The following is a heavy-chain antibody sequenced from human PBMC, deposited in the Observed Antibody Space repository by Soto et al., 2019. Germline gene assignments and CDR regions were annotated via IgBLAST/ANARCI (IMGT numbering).Heavy chain of an antibody. CDR2: INHSGST. Sequence: PSETLSLTCAVYGGSLSGYYWSWIRQPPGKGLEWIGEINHSGSTNYNPSLKSRVTISVDTSKNQLSLKQSSVTAVETAVYYCSRGEQHLVQVPYYYSYMDVWGKGTTVTVSS. CDR3: SRGEQHLVQVPYYYSYMDV. D-gene: IGHD6-13*01. J-gene: IGHJ6*03. V-gene: IGHV4-34*01. CDR1: GGSLSGYY.